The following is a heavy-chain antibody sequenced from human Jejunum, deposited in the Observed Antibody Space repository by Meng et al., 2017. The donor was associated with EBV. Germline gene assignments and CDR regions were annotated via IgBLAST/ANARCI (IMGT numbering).Heavy chain of an antibody. V-gene: IGHV4-4*02. CDR1: GGSITSSDW. CDR2: IYHDGSS. J-gene: IGHJ4*02. CDR3: ARVRCSGGSCFSFDY. Sequence: QVQLQESGPGLVNPSGTLSLTCAVAGGSITSSDWWTWVRQPPGEGLEWIGEIYHDGSSNYSPSLKSRVTILLDKSENHFSLKLNSVTAADTAVYYCARVRCSGGSCFSFDYWGQGALVTVSS. D-gene: IGHD2-15*01.